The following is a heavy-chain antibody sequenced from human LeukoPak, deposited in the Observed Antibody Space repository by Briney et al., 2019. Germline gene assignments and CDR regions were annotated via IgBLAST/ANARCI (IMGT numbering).Heavy chain of an antibody. CDR2: ISTSGSTI. CDR3: ARYAFGAYYYGKDV. CDR1: GFTFSDYY. Sequence: GGSLRLSCAASGFTFSDYYMSWIRQAPGKGLEWVSYISTSGSTIYYADSVKGRFTISRDNAKNSLYLQMNSLRAEDTAVYYCARYAFGAYYYGKDVWGQGTTVTVSS. V-gene: IGHV3-11*01. J-gene: IGHJ6*02. D-gene: IGHD3-10*01.